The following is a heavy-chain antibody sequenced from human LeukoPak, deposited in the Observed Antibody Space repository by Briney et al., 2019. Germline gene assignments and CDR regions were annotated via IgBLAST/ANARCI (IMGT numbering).Heavy chain of an antibody. V-gene: IGHV4-59*08. J-gene: IGHJ4*02. CDR2: VFYTGIT. Sequence: SETLSLTCAVYGGSFSGYYWSWIRQPPGKGLEWIGYVFYTGITNYNPSLKSRVTVSIDTSKNQFSLELTSVTAADTAVYYCTKHASRFDSWGQGTLVTVSS. D-gene: IGHD3-16*01. CDR3: TKHASRFDS. CDR1: GGSFSGYY.